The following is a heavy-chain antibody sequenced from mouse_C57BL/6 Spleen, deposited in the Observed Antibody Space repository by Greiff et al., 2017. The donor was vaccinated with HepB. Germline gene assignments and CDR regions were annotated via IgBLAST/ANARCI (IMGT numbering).Heavy chain of an antibody. CDR3: ARGFITTVVAYWYFDV. D-gene: IGHD1-1*01. CDR1: GYTFTSYW. CDR2: IYPGSGST. J-gene: IGHJ1*03. Sequence: QVQLQQPGAELVKPGASVKMSCKASGYTFTSYWITWVKQRPGQGLEWIGDIYPGSGSTNYNEKFKSKATLTVDTSSSTAYMQLSSLTSEDSAVYYCARGFITTVVAYWYFDVRGTGTTVTVSS. V-gene: IGHV1-55*01.